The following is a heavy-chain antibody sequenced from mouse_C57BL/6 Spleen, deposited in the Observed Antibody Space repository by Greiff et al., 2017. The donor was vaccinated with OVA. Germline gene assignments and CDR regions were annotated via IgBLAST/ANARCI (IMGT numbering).Heavy chain of an antibody. CDR3: ARGQLRLQFAY. V-gene: IGHV1-69*01. CDR2: IDPSDSYT. D-gene: IGHD3-2*02. Sequence: QVQLQQSGAELVMPGASVKLSCKASGYTFTSYWMHWVKQRPGQGLEWIGEIDPSDSYTNYNQKFKGKSTLTVDRSSSTAYMQLSSLTSEDSAVYYCARGQLRLQFAYWGQGTLVTVSA. CDR1: GYTFTSYW. J-gene: IGHJ3*01.